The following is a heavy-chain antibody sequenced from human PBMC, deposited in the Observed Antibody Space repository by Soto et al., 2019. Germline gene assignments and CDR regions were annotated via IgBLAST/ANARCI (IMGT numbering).Heavy chain of an antibody. CDR3: ARTLHYYDSSGYPTDAFDI. D-gene: IGHD3-22*01. Sequence: PGGSLRLSCAASGFTFSSYEMNWVRQAPGKGLEWVSYISSSGSTIYYADSVKGRFTISRDNAKNSLYLQMNSLRAEDTAVYYCARTLHYYDSSGYPTDAFDIWGQGTMVTVSS. J-gene: IGHJ3*02. CDR2: ISSSGSTI. CDR1: GFTFSSYE. V-gene: IGHV3-48*03.